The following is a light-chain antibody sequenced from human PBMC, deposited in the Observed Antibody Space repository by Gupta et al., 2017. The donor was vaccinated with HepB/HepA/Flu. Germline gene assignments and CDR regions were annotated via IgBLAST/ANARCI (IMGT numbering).Light chain of an antibody. CDR3: QKYNSAPLT. CDR1: QDIGNY. V-gene: IGKV1-27*01. CDR2: AAS. J-gene: IGKJ3*01. Sequence: DIEMTQSPSSLSASVGDRVTITCRSSQDIGNYLAWYQQKAGKVPKLLIYAASTLQSGVPSRFSGSGSGTDFTLTISSLQPEDVATYYCQKYNSAPLTFGHGTKVDIK.